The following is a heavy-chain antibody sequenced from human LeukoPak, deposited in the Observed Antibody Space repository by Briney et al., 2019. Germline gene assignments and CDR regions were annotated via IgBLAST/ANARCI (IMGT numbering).Heavy chain of an antibody. J-gene: IGHJ6*03. Sequence: PSETLSLTCDVFVGSIRGYYWSWIRQSPEKGLEWIGYIYSSGSTNYNPSLKSRVTMSVDTSKNQLSLKVSSVTAADTAVYYCARVFDSGSQAYFYYMDVWGKGTTVIISS. V-gene: IGHV4-59*01. D-gene: IGHD3-10*01. CDR1: VGSIRGYY. CDR3: ARVFDSGSQAYFYYMDV. CDR2: IYSSGST.